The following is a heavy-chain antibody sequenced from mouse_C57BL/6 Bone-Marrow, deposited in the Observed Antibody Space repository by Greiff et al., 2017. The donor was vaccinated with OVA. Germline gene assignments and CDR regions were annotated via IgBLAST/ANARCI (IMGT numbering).Heavy chain of an antibody. J-gene: IGHJ2*01. CDR3: ARESLLCPYYFDY. V-gene: IGHV1-50*01. D-gene: IGHD2-10*01. Sequence: QVQLQQPGAELVKPGASVKLSCKASGYTFTSYWMQWVKQRPGQGLEWIGEIDPSDSYTNYNQKFKGKATLTVDTSSSTAYMQLSSLTSEDSAVYYCARESLLCPYYFDYWGQGTTLTVSS. CDR2: IDPSDSYT. CDR1: GYTFTSYW.